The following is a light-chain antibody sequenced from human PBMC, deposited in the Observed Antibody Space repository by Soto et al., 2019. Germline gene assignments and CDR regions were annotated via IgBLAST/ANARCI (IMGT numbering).Light chain of an antibody. CDR3: SSYTSSSTYV. CDR2: DVN. CDR1: SSDVGGYNY. V-gene: IGLV2-14*01. J-gene: IGLJ1*01. Sequence: QCALTQPASVSGSPGQSIAISCTGTSSDVGGYNYVSWYQQHPGKAPKLMVYDVNDRPSGVSDRFSGSKSGNTASLTISGLQAEDEADYYCSSYTSSSTYVFGTGTKVTVL.